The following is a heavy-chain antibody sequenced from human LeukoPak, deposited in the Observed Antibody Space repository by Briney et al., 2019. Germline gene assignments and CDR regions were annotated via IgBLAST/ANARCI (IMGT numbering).Heavy chain of an antibody. V-gene: IGHV4-59*01. CDR1: SGSIIGYY. D-gene: IGHD6-13*01. Sequence: SETLSLTCTVSSGSIIGYYWAWIRQPPGKGLEWIGYIQYSGTTEYNPSLASQATISVDTAKDQFSLNLRSVTAADTAVYYCARDRAAGTLDFWGQGTLVTVSS. CDR3: ARDRAAGTLDF. CDR2: IQYSGTT. J-gene: IGHJ4*02.